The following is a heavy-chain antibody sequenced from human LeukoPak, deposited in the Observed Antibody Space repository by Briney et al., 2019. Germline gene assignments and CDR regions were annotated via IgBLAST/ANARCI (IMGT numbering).Heavy chain of an antibody. V-gene: IGHV4-59*01. CDR2: IYYSGST. J-gene: IGHJ5*02. CDR3: AREITNRLLYYDFWSGYYTRWFDP. CDR1: GGSISSYY. D-gene: IGHD3-3*01. Sequence: SETLSLTRTVSGGSISSYYWSWIRQPPGKGLEWIGYIYYSGSTNYNPSLKSRVTISVDTSKNQFSLKLSSVTAADTAVYYCAREITNRLLYYDFWSGYYTRWFDPWGQGTLVTVSS.